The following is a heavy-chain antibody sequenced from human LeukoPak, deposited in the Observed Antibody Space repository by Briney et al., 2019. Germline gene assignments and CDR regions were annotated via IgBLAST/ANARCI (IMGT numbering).Heavy chain of an antibody. CDR1: GGPVSSSSYY. CDR2: IYYAGDT. D-gene: IGHD1-26*01. Sequence: PSETLSLTCTVSGGPVSSSSYYWGWVRQSPEKGLECIGTIYYAGDTYYNPSLESRLTISVDTSKNQFSLELRSVTAADTAVYYCATWDSGRYSQIDNWGQGTLVTVSS. CDR3: ATWDSGRYSQIDN. V-gene: IGHV4-39*01. J-gene: IGHJ4*02.